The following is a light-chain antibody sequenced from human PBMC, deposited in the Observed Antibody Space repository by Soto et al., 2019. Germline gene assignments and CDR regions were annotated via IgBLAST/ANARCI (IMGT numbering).Light chain of an antibody. J-gene: IGLJ2*01. CDR3: QSYDSTNHVV. CDR2: EDN. CDR1: NGSIASNY. V-gene: IGLV6-57*04. Sequence: FMLTQPHSVSESPGKTITISCTRSNGSIASNYVQWYQQRPGSAPTTVIYEDNRRPSGVPDRFSGSIDSSSNSASLTISGLKTQDEADYYCQSYDSTNHVVFGGGTKVTVL.